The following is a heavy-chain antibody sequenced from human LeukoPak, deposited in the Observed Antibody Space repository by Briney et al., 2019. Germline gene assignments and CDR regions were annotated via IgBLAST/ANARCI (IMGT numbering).Heavy chain of an antibody. D-gene: IGHD3-22*01. CDR1: GFTFSNYA. Sequence: PGGSLRLSCAASGFTFSNYAMIWVRQAPGKGLEWVSVIIGTGTKTHYADSVKGRFTISRDNPKNTLYLQMNSLRAEDTAVYYCAKDAVYDYYDSSGYSDYWGQGTLVTVSS. J-gene: IGHJ4*02. CDR3: AKDAVYDYYDSSGYSDY. CDR2: IIGTGTKT. V-gene: IGHV3-23*01.